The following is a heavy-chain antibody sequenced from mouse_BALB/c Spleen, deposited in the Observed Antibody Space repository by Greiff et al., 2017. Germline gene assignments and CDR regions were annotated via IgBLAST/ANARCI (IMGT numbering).Heavy chain of an antibody. CDR3: ARWGGSSPWGY. V-gene: IGHV1-82*01. Sequence: VQLQQSGPELVKPGASVKISCKASGYAFSSSWMNWVKQRPGQGLEWIGRIYPGDGDTNYNGKFKGKATLTADKSSSTAYMQLSSLTSVDSAVYFCARWGGSSPWGYWGQGTSVTVSS. CDR1: GYAFSSSW. J-gene: IGHJ4*01. D-gene: IGHD1-1*01. CDR2: IYPGDGDT.